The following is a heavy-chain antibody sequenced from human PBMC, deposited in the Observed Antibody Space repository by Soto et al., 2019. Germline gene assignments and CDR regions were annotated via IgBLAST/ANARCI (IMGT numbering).Heavy chain of an antibody. Sequence: SETLSLTCTVSGGSISSSSYYWGWIRQPPGKGLEWIGSIYYSGSTYYNPSLKSRVTISVDTSKNQFSLKLSSVTAADTAVYYCARRGPYSSSWYGVGKEIDPWGQGTLVTVSS. CDR3: ARRGPYSSSWYGVGKEIDP. J-gene: IGHJ5*02. CDR2: IYYSGST. D-gene: IGHD6-13*01. CDR1: GGSISSSSYY. V-gene: IGHV4-39*01.